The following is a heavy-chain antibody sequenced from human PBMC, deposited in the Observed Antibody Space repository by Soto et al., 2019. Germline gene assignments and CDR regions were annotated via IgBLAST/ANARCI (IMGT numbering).Heavy chain of an antibody. J-gene: IGHJ3*02. D-gene: IGHD3-10*02. Sequence: EVQLVESGGGLVQPGGSLRLSCAASGFTFDKYWMAWFRQAPGKGLEWGANIEDGGSEKFYVDSVNGRFTISRDNPRNSLYLQMNSLRAEDTAIYYCARDSNYCSGNRYFDDFDIWGQGTMVTVSS. CDR2: IEDGGSEK. CDR1: GFTFDKYW. V-gene: IGHV3-7*01. CDR3: ARDSNYCSGNRYFDDFDI.